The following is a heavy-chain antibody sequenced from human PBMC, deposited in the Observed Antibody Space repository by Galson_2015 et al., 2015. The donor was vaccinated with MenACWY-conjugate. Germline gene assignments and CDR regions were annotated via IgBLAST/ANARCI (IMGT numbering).Heavy chain of an antibody. J-gene: IGHJ4*02. CDR1: RFTFSSYT. CDR3: ARSPMTTIGFDY. CDR2: ISYDGSNI. V-gene: IGHV3-30*04. Sequence: LRLSCAASRFTFSSYTMHWVRQAPDKGLEWVAVISYDGSNIHYTDSVKGRFTISRDNSKNTLYLQMNSLRNEDTAVYYCARSPMTTIGFDYWGQGTLVTVSS. D-gene: IGHD5-24*01.